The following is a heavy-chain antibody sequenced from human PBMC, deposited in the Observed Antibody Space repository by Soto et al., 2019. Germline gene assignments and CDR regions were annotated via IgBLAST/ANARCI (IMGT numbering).Heavy chain of an antibody. CDR3: TRDQPITP. CDR1: GFTFGDYA. J-gene: IGHJ3*01. V-gene: IGHV3-49*04. D-gene: IGHD3-10*01. CDR2: IRSKASGGTS. Sequence: GGSLRLSCTAAGFTFGDYAMSWVRQAPGKGLEWVGFIRSKASGGTSEYAASVKGRFTFSRDDSKRIAYLQMNSLKTEDTAVYYCTRDQPITPWGQGTMVTVSS.